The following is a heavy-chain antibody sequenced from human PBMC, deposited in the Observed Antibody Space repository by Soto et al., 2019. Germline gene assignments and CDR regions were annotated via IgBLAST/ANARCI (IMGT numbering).Heavy chain of an antibody. CDR2: THHSGST. CDR3: ARTTAAIHLNY. Sequence: QAQLQQWGTGLLKPSETLSLTCAVYGGSLSGNYWGWIRQPPGKGMEWIGETHHSGSTAYNPSLTSRVTISVDTSRNQFSLKLNSVTAADTAVYYCARTTAAIHLNYWSQGTLVTVSS. CDR1: GGSLSGNY. D-gene: IGHD2-21*02. J-gene: IGHJ4*02. V-gene: IGHV4-34*01.